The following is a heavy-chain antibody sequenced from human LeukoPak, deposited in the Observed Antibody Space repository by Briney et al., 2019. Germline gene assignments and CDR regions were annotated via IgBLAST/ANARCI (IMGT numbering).Heavy chain of an antibody. V-gene: IGHV3-23*01. CDR1: GFTFSSYA. Sequence: GGSLRLSCAASGFTFSSYAMSWVRQAPGKGPEWVSAISGSGGSTYYADSVKGRFTISRDNSKNTLYLQMNSLRAEDTAVYYCAKDQYYDSSGYYYYYYGMDVWGQGTTVTVSS. CDR2: ISGSGGST. J-gene: IGHJ6*02. CDR3: AKDQYYDSSGYYYYYYGMDV. D-gene: IGHD3-22*01.